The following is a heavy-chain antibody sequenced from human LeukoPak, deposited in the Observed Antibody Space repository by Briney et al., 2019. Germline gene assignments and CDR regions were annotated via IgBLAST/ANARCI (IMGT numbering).Heavy chain of an antibody. CDR3: ARDRGTNGVVVDP. CDR2: ISSSSSYI. V-gene: IGHV3-21*01. CDR1: GFTFSSYS. Sequence: GGSLRLSCAASGFTFSSYSMNWVRQAPGKGLEWVSSISSSSSYIYYADSVKGRFTISRDNAKNSLYLQMNSLRAEDTAVYYCARDRGTNGVVVDPWGQGTLVTVSS. D-gene: IGHD2-8*01. J-gene: IGHJ5*02.